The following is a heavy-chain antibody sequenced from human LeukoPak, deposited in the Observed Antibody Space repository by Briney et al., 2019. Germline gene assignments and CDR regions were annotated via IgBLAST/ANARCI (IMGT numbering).Heavy chain of an antibody. Sequence: PSETLSLTCTVSGGSISNGDHYWSWIRQHPGKGLEWIGHIYYSGSTYYNPSLKSRVTISVDTSTKQFSLKLSSVTAADTAVYYCARGSSDWYFDLWGRGTLVTVSS. V-gene: IGHV4-31*03. D-gene: IGHD3-22*01. CDR2: IYYSGST. J-gene: IGHJ2*01. CDR3: ARGSSDWYFDL. CDR1: GGSISNGDHY.